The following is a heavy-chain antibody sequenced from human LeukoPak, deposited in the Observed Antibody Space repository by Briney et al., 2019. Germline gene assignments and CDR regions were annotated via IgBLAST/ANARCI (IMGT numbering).Heavy chain of an antibody. CDR1: GFPFSSYW. Sequence: PGGSLRLSCAASGFPFSSYWMHWGHQAPGKRLVWVSRINSDGSRTSYADSVKGRFTISRDNGQNTLYLEMNSLRAGDRAGYYCARVLRYCSGGKGYSGGLGYLDLWGKGTMVTISS. J-gene: IGHJ6*03. V-gene: IGHV3-74*01. CDR2: INSDGSRT. D-gene: IGHD2-15*01. CDR3: ARVLRYCSGGKGYSGGLGYLDL.